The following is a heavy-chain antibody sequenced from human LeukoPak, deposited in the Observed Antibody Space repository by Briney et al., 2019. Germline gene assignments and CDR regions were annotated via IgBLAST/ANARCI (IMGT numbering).Heavy chain of an antibody. CDR2: INHSGST. V-gene: IGHV4-34*01. Sequence: SETLSLTCAVYGGSFSGYYWSWIRQPPGKGLEWIGEINHSGSTNYNPSLKSRVTISVDTSKNQFSLKLSSVTAADTAVYYCARALGSYSDFDYWGQGTLVTVSS. D-gene: IGHD1-26*01. J-gene: IGHJ4*02. CDR3: ARALGSYSDFDY. CDR1: GGSFSGYY.